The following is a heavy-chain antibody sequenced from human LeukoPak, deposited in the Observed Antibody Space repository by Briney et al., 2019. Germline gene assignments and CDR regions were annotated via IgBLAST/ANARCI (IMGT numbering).Heavy chain of an antibody. V-gene: IGHV3-23*01. J-gene: IGHJ4*02. CDR3: ASHIVVVPAAIDY. D-gene: IGHD2-2*01. Sequence: GGSLRLSCAASGFTFSSYAMSWVRQAPGKGLEWVSAISGSGGSTYYADSVKGRFTISRDNFKNTLYLQMNSLRAEDTAVYYCASHIVVVPAAIDYWGQGTLVTVSS. CDR1: GFTFSSYA. CDR2: ISGSGGST.